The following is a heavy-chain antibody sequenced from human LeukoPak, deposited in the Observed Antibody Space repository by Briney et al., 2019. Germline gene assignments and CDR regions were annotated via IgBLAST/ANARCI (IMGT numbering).Heavy chain of an antibody. CDR3: ARDAYYDFWSGYYTRGWWFDP. D-gene: IGHD3-3*01. Sequence: SETLSLTCTVSGDSSSNSIYYWGWIRQPPGRGLEWIGSIDYSGSTYYNPSLKSRATMSIDMSKNQFSLKLSSVTAADTAVYFCARDAYYDFWSGYYTRGWWFDPWGQGTLVTVSS. J-gene: IGHJ5*02. CDR1: GDSSSNSIYY. CDR2: IDYSGST. V-gene: IGHV4-39*07.